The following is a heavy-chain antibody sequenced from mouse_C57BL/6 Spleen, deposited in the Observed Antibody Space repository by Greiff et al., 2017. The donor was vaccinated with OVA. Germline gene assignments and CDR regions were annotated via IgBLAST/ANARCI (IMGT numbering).Heavy chain of an antibody. V-gene: IGHV1-42*01. CDR2: INPSTGGT. CDR3: ASSGGGSGWDYFDY. CDR1: GYSFTGYY. D-gene: IGHD3-2*02. J-gene: IGHJ2*01. Sequence: VQLQQSGPELVKPGASVKISCKASGYSFTGYYMNWVKQSPEKSLEWIGEINPSTGGTTYNQKFKAKATLTVDKSSSTAYMQLKSLTSEDYAVYSCASSGGGSGWDYFDYWGQGTTLTVSS.